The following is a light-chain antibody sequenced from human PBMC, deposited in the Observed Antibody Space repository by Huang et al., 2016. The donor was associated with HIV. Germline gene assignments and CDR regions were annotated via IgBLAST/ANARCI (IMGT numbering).Light chain of an antibody. Sequence: EIILTQSPGTLALSPGERATLSCRASQRVSAAYLVWYQQKPGQAPRLLIYAATTRATGIPDRCSGGVVGTDFTLTIDRLEPEDFAVYHCQQYGTSPLTFGGGTKVEIK. CDR2: AAT. V-gene: IGKV3-20*01. J-gene: IGKJ4*01. CDR3: QQYGTSPLT. CDR1: QRVSAAY.